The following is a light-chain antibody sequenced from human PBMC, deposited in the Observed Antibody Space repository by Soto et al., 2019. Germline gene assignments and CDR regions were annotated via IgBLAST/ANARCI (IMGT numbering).Light chain of an antibody. CDR1: SSDVGGYDY. J-gene: IGLJ1*01. CDR2: DVS. CDR3: SSYTTSSTPCV. V-gene: IGLV2-14*03. Sequence: QSALTQPASVSGSPGQSIIISCTGTSSDVGGYDYVSWYQHHPGKAPKLIICDVSDRPSGVSNRFSGSKSGNTASLTISGLQAEDEGDYYCSSYTTSSTPCVSGTGTKVTVL.